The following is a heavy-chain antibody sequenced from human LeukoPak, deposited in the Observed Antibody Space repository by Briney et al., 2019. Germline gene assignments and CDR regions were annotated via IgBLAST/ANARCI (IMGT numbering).Heavy chain of an antibody. CDR3: ARPRSRDGYNPPGY. CDR2: ISGSGGST. J-gene: IGHJ4*02. V-gene: IGHV3-23*01. Sequence: GGSLRLSCAASGFTFSSYAMSWVRQAPGKGLEWVSAISGSGGSTYYADSVKGRFTISRDNSKNTLYLQMNSLRAEDTAVYYCARPRSRDGYNPPGYWGQGTLVTVSS. D-gene: IGHD5-24*01. CDR1: GFTFSSYA.